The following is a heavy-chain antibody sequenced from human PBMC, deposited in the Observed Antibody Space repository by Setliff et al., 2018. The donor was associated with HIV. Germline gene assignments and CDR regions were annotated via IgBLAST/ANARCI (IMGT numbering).Heavy chain of an antibody. CDR3: SRSGVPPYYYYGMDV. CDR1: GYTFTTYG. D-gene: IGHD3-10*01. J-gene: IGHJ6*02. V-gene: IGHV1-18*04. CDR2: INSYNGNT. Sequence: ASVKVSCKASGYTFTTYGVKWVRQAPGQGLEWLGWINSYNGNTKFAQKFQGGVTMTTDTSTTTDFMELRSLKADDTGIYYCSRSGVPPYYYYGMDVWGQGTTVTVSS.